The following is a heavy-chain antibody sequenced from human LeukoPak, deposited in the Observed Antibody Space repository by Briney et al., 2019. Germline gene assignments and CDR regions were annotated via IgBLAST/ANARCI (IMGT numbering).Heavy chain of an antibody. D-gene: IGHD3-10*01. CDR3: ARGADNYYGSHYFDY. Sequence: PSQTLSLTCTVSGASVSATNYYWSWLRQHPGKGPEWIAYIYYDAGAYYNPSLESRVTISLDSSANQFSLGLSSVTAADTAVYYCARGADNYYGSHYFDYWGQGTLVTVSS. CDR1: GASVSATNYY. J-gene: IGHJ4*02. V-gene: IGHV4-31*03. CDR2: IYYDAGA.